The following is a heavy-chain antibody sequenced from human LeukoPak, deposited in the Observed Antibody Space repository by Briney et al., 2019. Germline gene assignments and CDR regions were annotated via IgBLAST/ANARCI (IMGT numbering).Heavy chain of an antibody. V-gene: IGHV3-23*01. J-gene: IGHJ4*02. D-gene: IGHD3-3*01. Sequence: GGSLSLSCAASGFTFSSYAMSWVRHAPGKGLEWVSAISGSGGSTYYADSVNGRFTISRDNSKNTLYLQMNSLRAEDTAVYYCAKAGITIFGVVTDGDYFDYWGQGTLVTVSS. CDR3: AKAGITIFGVVTDGDYFDY. CDR1: GFTFSSYA. CDR2: ISGSGGST.